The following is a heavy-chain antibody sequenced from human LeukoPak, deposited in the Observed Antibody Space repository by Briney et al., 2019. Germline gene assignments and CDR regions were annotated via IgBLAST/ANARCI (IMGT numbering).Heavy chain of an antibody. CDR3: ARVSVVYGMDV. Sequence: PSETLSLTCSVSGGSISXXXXXWIRQPPGKXLXWIGYMFYTGTTNYXPSLKSRVTISLATSKNQFSLKLSSVTAADTAVYYCARVSVVYGMDVWGRGTTVTVSS. V-gene: IGHV4-59*01. CDR1: GGSISXXX. J-gene: IGHJ6*02. CDR2: MFYTGTT.